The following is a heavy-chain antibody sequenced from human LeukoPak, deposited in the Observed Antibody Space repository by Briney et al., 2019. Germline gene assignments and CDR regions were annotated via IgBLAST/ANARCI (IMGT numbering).Heavy chain of an antibody. J-gene: IGHJ4*02. D-gene: IGHD6-19*01. CDR1: GGTFSSYA. CDR2: IIPIFGTA. Sequence: SVKVSCKASGGTFSSYAFSWVRQAPGQGLEWMGGIIPIFGTANYAQKFQGRVTITADESTSTAYMELSSLRSEDTGVYYCARDLSVAGTELFDYWGQGTLVTVSS. CDR3: ARDLSVAGTELFDY. V-gene: IGHV1-69*13.